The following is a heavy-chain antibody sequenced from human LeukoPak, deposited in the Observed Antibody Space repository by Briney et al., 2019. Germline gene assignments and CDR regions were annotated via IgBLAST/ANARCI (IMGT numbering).Heavy chain of an antibody. D-gene: IGHD2-2*01. CDR3: ARTHCSSTSCYHPFDY. CDR1: GFAFSSYA. J-gene: IGHJ4*02. CDR2: ISGSGGST. Sequence: PGGSLRLSCAASGFAFSSYAMSWVRQAPGKGLEWVSAISGSGGSTYYADSVKGRFTISRDNSKNTLYLQMNSLRAEDTAVYYCARTHCSSTSCYHPFDYWGQGTLVTVSS. V-gene: IGHV3-23*01.